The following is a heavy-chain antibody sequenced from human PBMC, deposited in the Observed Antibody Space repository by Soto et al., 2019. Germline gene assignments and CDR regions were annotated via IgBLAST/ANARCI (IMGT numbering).Heavy chain of an antibody. J-gene: IGHJ4*02. CDR2: IFSDDNT. Sequence: GGSLRFSCAASGITATNGHMSWVRQSPGKGLEWVSVIFSDDNTYYADSVKGRFTISRDTSKNTVYLQMNSLRADDTAVYYCARDWNGDKYFDYWDPGTLVTVSS. V-gene: IGHV3-53*01. CDR1: GITATNGH. D-gene: IGHD4-17*01. CDR3: ARDWNGDKYFDY.